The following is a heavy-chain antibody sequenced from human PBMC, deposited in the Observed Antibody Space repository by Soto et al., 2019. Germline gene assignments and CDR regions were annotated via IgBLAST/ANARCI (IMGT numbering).Heavy chain of an antibody. CDR2: INPNSGGT. CDR3: ARHRRAVAGHNWFDP. D-gene: IGHD6-19*01. V-gene: IGHV1-2*02. J-gene: IGHJ5*02. Sequence: GASVKVSCKASGYTFTGYYMHWVRQAPGQGLEWMGWINPNSGGTNYAQKFQGRVTMTRDTSISTAYMELSRLRSDDTAVYYCARHRRAVAGHNWFDPWGQGTLVTVSS. CDR1: GYTFTGYY.